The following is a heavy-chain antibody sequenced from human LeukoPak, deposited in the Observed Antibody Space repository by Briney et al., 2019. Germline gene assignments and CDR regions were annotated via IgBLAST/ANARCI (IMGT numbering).Heavy chain of an antibody. CDR3: ARVVPAALPVYYMDV. Sequence: SETLSLTCTVSGGSISSGSYYWSWIRQPAGKGLEWIGRIYTSGSTNYNPSLKSRVTISVDRSKNQFSLKLSSVTAADTAVYYCARVVPAALPVYYMDVWGKGTTVTVSS. J-gene: IGHJ6*03. CDR1: GGSISSGSYY. V-gene: IGHV4-61*02. D-gene: IGHD2-2*01. CDR2: IYTSGST.